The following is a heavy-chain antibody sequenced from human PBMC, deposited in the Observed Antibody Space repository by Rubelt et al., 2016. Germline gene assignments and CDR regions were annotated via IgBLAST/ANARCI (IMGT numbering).Heavy chain of an antibody. CDR2: INHSGST. V-gene: IGHV4-34*01. D-gene: IGHD6-6*01. Sequence: QVQLQQWGAGLLKPSETLSLTCAVYGGSFSGYYWSWIRQPPGKGLEWIGEINHSGSTNYNPSLKSRVTRLRDMSQNRFSLKLRSGTAAETGVYYWARESSIAARRVDYWGQGTLVTVSS. CDR3: ARESSIAARRVDY. CDR1: GGSFSGYY. J-gene: IGHJ4*02.